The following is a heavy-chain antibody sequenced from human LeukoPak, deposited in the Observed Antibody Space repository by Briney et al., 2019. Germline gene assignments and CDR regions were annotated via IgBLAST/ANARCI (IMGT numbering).Heavy chain of an antibody. CDR1: GFTFSDYY. D-gene: IGHD6-13*01. J-gene: IGHJ4*02. Sequence: PGGSLRLSCAASGFTFSDYYMTWIRQAPGKGLEWVSYISSSDDTINYADSVKGRFTISRDNAKNSLYLQMNSLRAEDTAVYYCASHTSRAAAYIYWGQGALVTVSS. CDR2: ISSSDDTI. CDR3: ASHTSRAAAYIY. V-gene: IGHV3-11*01.